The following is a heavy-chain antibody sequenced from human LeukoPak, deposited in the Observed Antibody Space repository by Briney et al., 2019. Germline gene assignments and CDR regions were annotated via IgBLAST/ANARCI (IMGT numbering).Heavy chain of an antibody. Sequence: SETLSLTCTVSGGSISSYYWSWIRQPPGKGLEWIGYIYYSGSTNYNPSLKGRVTISVDTSKNQFSLKLSSVTAADTAVYYCARVVWGALATPWFDPWGQGTRVTVSS. D-gene: IGHD2-15*01. J-gene: IGHJ5*02. V-gene: IGHV4-59*12. CDR3: ARVVWGALATPWFDP. CDR1: GGSISSYY. CDR2: IYYSGST.